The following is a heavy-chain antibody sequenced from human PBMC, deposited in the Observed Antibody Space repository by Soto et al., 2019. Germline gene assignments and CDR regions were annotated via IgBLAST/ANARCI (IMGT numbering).Heavy chain of an antibody. CDR1: GGTVSSYA. D-gene: IGHD3-22*01. Sequence: QVQLVQSEAEVKKPGSSVKVSCKASGGTVSSYAISWVRQAPGQGLEWMGVIIPIFGTANYAQKFQGRVTITADESTSTAYMELSSLRSEDTAVYYCARVFTYYYDSSGYSDAFDIWGQGTMVTVSS. J-gene: IGHJ3*02. CDR2: IIPIFGTA. CDR3: ARVFTYYYDSSGYSDAFDI. V-gene: IGHV1-69*01.